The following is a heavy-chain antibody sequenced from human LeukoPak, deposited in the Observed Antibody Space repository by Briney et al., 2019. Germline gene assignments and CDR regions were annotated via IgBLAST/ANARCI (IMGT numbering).Heavy chain of an antibody. D-gene: IGHD2-2*01. CDR2: LYYSGST. Sequence: SETLSLTCTVSGASISSYYWTWIRQPPGKGLEWIGYLYYSGSTNYNPSLKSRVTISVDTSKNQFSLKLTSVTAADTAVYYCASPLGYCSSTNCYGDYWGQGTLVTVSS. V-gene: IGHV4-59*01. J-gene: IGHJ4*02. CDR1: GASISSYY. CDR3: ASPLGYCSSTNCYGDY.